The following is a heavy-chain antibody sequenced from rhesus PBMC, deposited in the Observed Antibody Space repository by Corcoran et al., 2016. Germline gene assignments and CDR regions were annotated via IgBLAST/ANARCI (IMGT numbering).Heavy chain of an antibody. J-gene: IGHJ4*01. D-gene: IGHD6-13*01. CDR1: GFTSGNSH. CDR2: ISSGGSI. V-gene: IGHV3S43*01. CDR3: AKDTGSSWSLSFDC. Sequence: EVQLVESGGGLVQPGGSLSLSCAAPGFTSGNSHLIWFRHAPGKGLEWVSYISSGGSIYYSDSVKGRFTISRDNAKNTLYLQRSSLRVEDTAVYYCAKDTGSSWSLSFDCWGQGVLVTVSS.